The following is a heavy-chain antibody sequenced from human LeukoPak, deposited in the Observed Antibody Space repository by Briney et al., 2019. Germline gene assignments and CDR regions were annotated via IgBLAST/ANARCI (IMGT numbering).Heavy chain of an antibody. J-gene: IGHJ4*02. CDR3: AIDPNWGTHS. CDR2: IGSSGGGI. Sequence: GGSLRLSCAASGFTFSTYTMYWVRHPPGKRLEWVSIIGSSGGGIHYADSVKGRFTISRDNSKNALYLQMNSLRVEDTAVYYCAIDPNWGTHSWGQGVLITVSS. CDR1: GFTFSTYT. D-gene: IGHD7-27*01. V-gene: IGHV3-23*01.